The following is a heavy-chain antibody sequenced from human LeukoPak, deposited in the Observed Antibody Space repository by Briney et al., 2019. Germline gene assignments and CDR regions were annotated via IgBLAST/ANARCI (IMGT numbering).Heavy chain of an antibody. CDR2: ISYDGSNK. J-gene: IGHJ4*02. V-gene: IGHV3-30-3*01. Sequence: GGSLRLSCAASGFTFDDYAMHWVRQAPGKGLEWVAVISYDGSNKYYADSVKGRFTISRDNSKNTLYLQMNSLRAEGTAVYYCAREGIAVAGTAHFDYWGQGTLVTVSS. CDR3: AREGIAVAGTAHFDY. D-gene: IGHD6-19*01. CDR1: GFTFDDYA.